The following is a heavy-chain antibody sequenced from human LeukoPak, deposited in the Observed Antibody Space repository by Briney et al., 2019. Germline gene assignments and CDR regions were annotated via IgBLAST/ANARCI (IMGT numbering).Heavy chain of an antibody. V-gene: IGHV3-64*01. D-gene: IGHD3-9*01. CDR1: GFTFSSFA. J-gene: IGHJ6*03. CDR2: ISGNGAST. Sequence: GRSLRLSCAASGFTFSSFAMHCVREAPGTGLEYVSAISGNGASTYYANSVKGRFTISRDNSKNTLYLQMGSLRAEDMAVYYCARGISRYNYMDVWGKGTTVTVSS. CDR3: ARGISRYNYMDV.